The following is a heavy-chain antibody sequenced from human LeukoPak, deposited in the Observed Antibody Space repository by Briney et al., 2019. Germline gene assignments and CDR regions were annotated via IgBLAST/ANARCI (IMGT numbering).Heavy chain of an antibody. J-gene: IGHJ4*02. CDR1: GGSISSGAYY. Sequence: SDTLSLTCTVSGGSISSGAYYLRWIRQHPGKGLEWIGYIYYSGSTDYNPSLKSRVTISVDRSKRQFSLRLNSGTAADTPVYYWARGRRSYGSGSPLGYWGQGALVTVSS. CDR3: ARGRRSYGSGSPLGY. V-gene: IGHV4-31*03. CDR2: IYYSGST. D-gene: IGHD3-10*01.